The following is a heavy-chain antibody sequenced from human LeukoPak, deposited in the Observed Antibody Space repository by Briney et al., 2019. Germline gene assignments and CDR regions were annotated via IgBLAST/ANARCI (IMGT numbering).Heavy chain of an antibody. CDR2: ISYDGSNK. CDR3: ARDSGHPSGRYEGGYFDY. Sequence: GSLRLSCAASGFTFSSYAMHWVRQAPGKGLEWVAVISYDGSNKYYADSVKGRFTISRDNAKNSLYLQMNSLRAEDTAVYYCARDSGHPSGRYEGGYFDYWGQGTLVTVSS. J-gene: IGHJ4*02. CDR1: GFTFSSYA. V-gene: IGHV3-30*04. D-gene: IGHD6-19*01.